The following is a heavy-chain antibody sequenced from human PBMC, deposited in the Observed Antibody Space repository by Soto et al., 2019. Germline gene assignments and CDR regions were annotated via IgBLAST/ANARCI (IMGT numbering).Heavy chain of an antibody. V-gene: IGHV3-23*01. CDR1: GFTFSSYA. Sequence: EVQLLESGGGLVQPGGSLRLSCAASGFTFSSYAMSWVRQAPGKGLEWVSAISGSGGSTYYADSVKGRFTISRDNSKNTLYLQMNSLRAEDTVVYYCAKGLHPDDYSNWFDPWGQGTLVTVSS. J-gene: IGHJ5*02. D-gene: IGHD4-4*01. CDR3: AKGLHPDDYSNWFDP. CDR2: ISGSGGST.